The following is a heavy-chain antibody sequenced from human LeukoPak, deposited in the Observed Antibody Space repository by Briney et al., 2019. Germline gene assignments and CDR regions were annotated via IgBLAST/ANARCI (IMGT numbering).Heavy chain of an antibody. J-gene: IGHJ4*02. V-gene: IGHV1-8*01. Sequence: GASVKGSCKASGYTFTTYDLNWVRQATGQGLEWMAWMNPNSGNTGYATKFQGSVTMTRNISITTAYMELSNLTSEDTAVYYCARRIRGAPTDYWGQGTLVTVSS. D-gene: IGHD3-10*01. CDR3: ARRIRGAPTDY. CDR1: GYTFTTYD. CDR2: MNPNSGNT.